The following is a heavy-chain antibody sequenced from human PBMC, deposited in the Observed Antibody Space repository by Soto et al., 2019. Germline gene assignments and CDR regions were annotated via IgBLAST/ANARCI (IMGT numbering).Heavy chain of an antibody. D-gene: IGHD1-26*01. CDR2: IYFDGITT. CDR1: GFTFNTHW. J-gene: IGHJ4*02. Sequence: GSLRLSCTASGFTFNTHWMHWVRQAPGKGLVWVSRIYFDGITTNYADSVKGRLTVSRDNAKNTGYLHVNTLRDEDTAVYYCARGGAMGVDYWGQGTLVPVSS. V-gene: IGHV3-74*01. CDR3: ARGGAMGVDY.